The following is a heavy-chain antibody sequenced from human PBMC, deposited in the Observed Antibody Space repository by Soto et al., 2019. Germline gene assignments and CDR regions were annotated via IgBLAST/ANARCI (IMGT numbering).Heavy chain of an antibody. V-gene: IGHV1-8*01. CDR1: GYSFTSLD. CDR3: ARGVNAGVDY. J-gene: IGHJ4*02. CDR2: MQPSSGRT. D-gene: IGHD1-26*01. Sequence: QVQLVQSGAEVREPGASVKVSCKASGYSFTSLDINWVRQTTGQGLEWMGWMQPSSGRTGYAQKFQGRVTMTRDTSIKPAYMELSSITSDDTAFYYCARGVNAGVDYWGQGTMVTVSA.